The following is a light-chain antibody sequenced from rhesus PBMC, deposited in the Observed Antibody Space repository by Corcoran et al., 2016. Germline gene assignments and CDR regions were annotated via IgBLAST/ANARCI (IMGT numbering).Light chain of an antibody. CDR3: SSYASSSTLL. Sequence: QSALTQPPSVSKSLGQSVTISCTGTSSDIGGYNDVSWYQQHPGTAPRLLIYDVSKRPSGVSDRFSGSKSGNTASLTISGLQAEDEADYYCSSYASSSTLLFGGGTRLTVL. J-gene: IGLJ3*01. CDR1: SSDIGGYND. CDR2: DVS. V-gene: IGLV2S9*01.